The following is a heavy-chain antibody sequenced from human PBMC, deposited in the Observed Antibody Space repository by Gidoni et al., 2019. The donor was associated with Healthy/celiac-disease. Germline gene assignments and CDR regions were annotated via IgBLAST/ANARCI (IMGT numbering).Heavy chain of an antibody. J-gene: IGHJ3*02. CDR1: GFTFRSYA. Sequence: QVQLVESGGGVVQPGRSLRLSCAASGFTFRSYAMHWVRQAPGKGLEWVAVISYDGSNKYYADSVKGRFTISRDNSKNTLYLQMNSLRAEDTAVYYCARDRGAYYYDSSGYYYSWAFDIWGQGTMVTVSS. V-gene: IGHV3-30-3*01. CDR3: ARDRGAYYYDSSGYYYSWAFDI. CDR2: ISYDGSNK. D-gene: IGHD3-22*01.